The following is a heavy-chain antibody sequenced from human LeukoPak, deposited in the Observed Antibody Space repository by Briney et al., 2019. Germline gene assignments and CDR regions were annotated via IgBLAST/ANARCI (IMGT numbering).Heavy chain of an antibody. D-gene: IGHD6-13*01. CDR2: INHSGST. Sequence: PSETLSLTCAVYGGSFSGYYWSWIRQPPGKGLEWIGEINHSGSTNYNPSLKSRVTISVDTSKNQFSLKLSSVTAADTAVYYCARGTSARSSRWHARFDYWGQGTLVTVSS. V-gene: IGHV4-34*01. CDR3: ARGTSARSSRWHARFDY. J-gene: IGHJ4*02. CDR1: GGSFSGYY.